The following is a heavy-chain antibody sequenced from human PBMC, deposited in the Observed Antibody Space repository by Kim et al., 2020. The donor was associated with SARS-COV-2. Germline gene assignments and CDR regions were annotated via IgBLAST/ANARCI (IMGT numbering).Heavy chain of an antibody. V-gene: IGHV3-7*01. D-gene: IGHD3-10*01. J-gene: IGHJ4*02. Sequence: GGSLRLSCVVSGFSLSDYYMAWVRQTPGKGLEWVASINRDGSERHYVDSVKGRFTISRDNARNSFHLEMNTLRVEDTAVYYCTRDPVRRSDYWGQGTLLTVS. CDR3: TRDPVRRSDY. CDR1: GFSLSDYY. CDR2: INRDGSER.